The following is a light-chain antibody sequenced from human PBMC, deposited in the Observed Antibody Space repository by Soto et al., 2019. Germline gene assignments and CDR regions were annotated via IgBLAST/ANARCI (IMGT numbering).Light chain of an antibody. V-gene: IGLV2-11*01. J-gene: IGLJ2*01. CDR3: CSYAGSYTLV. Sequence: QSALTQPRSVSGSPGQSVTISCTGTSSAVGGYSFDSWYQQHPGKAPKLMIYDVSKRPSGVPDRFSGSKSGNTASLTISGLQAEDEADYYCCSYAGSYTLVFGGGTKVTVL. CDR2: DVS. CDR1: SSAVGGYSF.